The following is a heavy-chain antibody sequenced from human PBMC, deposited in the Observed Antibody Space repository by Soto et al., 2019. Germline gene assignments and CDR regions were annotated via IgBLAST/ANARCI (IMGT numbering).Heavy chain of an antibody. D-gene: IGHD1-26*01. CDR3: ARNTGIVGATIDY. Sequence: QVQLVQSGAEVKKPGSSVKVSCKASGGTFSSYAISWVRQSPGQGLEWMGGIIPIFGTANYAQKFQGRVTITADESTSTAYKELSSLRSEDTDVYYCARNTGIVGATIDYWGQGTLVTGSS. J-gene: IGHJ4*02. V-gene: IGHV1-69*01. CDR2: IIPIFGTA. CDR1: GGTFSSYA.